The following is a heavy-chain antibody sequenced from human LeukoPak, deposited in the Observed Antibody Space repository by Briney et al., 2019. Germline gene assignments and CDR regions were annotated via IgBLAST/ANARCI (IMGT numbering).Heavy chain of an antibody. Sequence: ASVKVSCKASGYTFTSYSMHWVRQAPGQGLEWMGIINPSGCSTSYAQKFQGRVTMTRDTSTSTVYMELSSLRSEDTAVYYCARGGSCNSASGGDCSHLLIAWGQGTLVTVSS. CDR2: INPSGCST. V-gene: IGHV1-46*01. CDR3: ARGGSCNSASGGDCSHLLIA. CDR1: GYTFTSYS. J-gene: IGHJ5*02. D-gene: IGHD2-21*02.